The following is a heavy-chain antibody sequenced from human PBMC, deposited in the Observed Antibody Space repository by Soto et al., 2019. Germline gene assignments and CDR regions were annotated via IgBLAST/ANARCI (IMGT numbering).Heavy chain of an antibody. CDR1: GGSFSGYY. Sequence: SETLSLTCAVYGGSFSGYYWSWIRQPPGKGLEWIGEINHSGSTNYNPSLKSRVTISIDTSKNQFSLKLSSVTAADTAVYYCARGGGAAAATDYWGRGTLVTVSS. CDR3: ARGGGAAAATDY. V-gene: IGHV4-34*01. CDR2: INHSGST. D-gene: IGHD6-13*01. J-gene: IGHJ4*02.